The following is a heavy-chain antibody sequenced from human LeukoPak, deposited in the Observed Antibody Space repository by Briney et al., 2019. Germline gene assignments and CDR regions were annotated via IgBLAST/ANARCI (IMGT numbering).Heavy chain of an antibody. CDR3: ARGAITMVRGWEFDY. CDR2: IYSGGSI. CDR1: GFTFSDYY. J-gene: IGHJ4*02. Sequence: GGSLRLSCAASGFTFSDYYMSWVRQAPGKGLEWVSVIYSGGSIYNTNSVKGRFTISRDNSKNTLYLQMNSLRAEDTAVYYCARGAITMVRGWEFDYWGQGTLVAVSS. D-gene: IGHD3-10*01. V-gene: IGHV3-66*01.